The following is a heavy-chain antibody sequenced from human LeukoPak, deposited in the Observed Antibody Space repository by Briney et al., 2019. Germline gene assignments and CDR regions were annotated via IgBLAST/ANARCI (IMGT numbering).Heavy chain of an antibody. Sequence: GGSLRLSCAASGFTFSNFAMSWVRQAPGKGREWVSSISGSGGTTYNADSVKGRFTISRDNSRNTLYLQMHSLRVEDTALYHCAISRISLTKGHYGMDVWGQGTTVTVSS. J-gene: IGHJ6*02. CDR3: AISRISLTKGHYGMDV. CDR1: GFTFSNFA. D-gene: IGHD3-3*02. CDR2: ISGSGGTT. V-gene: IGHV3-23*01.